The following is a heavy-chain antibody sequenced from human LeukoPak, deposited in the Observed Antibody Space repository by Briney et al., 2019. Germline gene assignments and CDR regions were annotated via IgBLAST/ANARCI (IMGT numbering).Heavy chain of an antibody. CDR1: GGSFSGYY. J-gene: IGHJ3*02. Sequence: SETLSLTCAVYGGSFSGYYWSWIRQPPGKGLEWIGEINHSGSTNYNPSLKSRVTISVDTSKNQFSLKLSSVTAADTAVYYCARETLEGFDIWGQGTMVTVSS. CDR3: ARETLEGFDI. CDR2: INHSGST. V-gene: IGHV4-34*01.